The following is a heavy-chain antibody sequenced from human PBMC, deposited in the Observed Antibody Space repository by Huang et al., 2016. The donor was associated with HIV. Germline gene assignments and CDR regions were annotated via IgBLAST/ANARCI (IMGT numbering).Heavy chain of an antibody. D-gene: IGHD3-22*01. CDR2: INSDGSNT. CDR1: GFSISSYW. V-gene: IGHV3-74*01. CDR3: ARDPRIQSWLNFFDY. J-gene: IGHJ4*02. Sequence: EVQLVESGGGLVQPGGSLRLSCAASGFSISSYWMHWVRQAPGKGVVWVSRINSDGSNTSYADSVKGRFTISRDNAKNTLYLQMNSLRAEDTAVYYCARDPRIQSWLNFFDYWGQGTLVSVSS.